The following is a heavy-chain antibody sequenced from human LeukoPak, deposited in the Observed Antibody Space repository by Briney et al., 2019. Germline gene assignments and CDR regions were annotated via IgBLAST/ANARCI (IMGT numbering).Heavy chain of an antibody. D-gene: IGHD2-21*02. V-gene: IGHV1-69*01. J-gene: IGHJ5*02. CDR3: AREHYCGGDCYGWFDP. CDR2: IIPIFGTA. CDR1: GGTFSSYA. Sequence: SVKVSCKASGGTFSSYAISWVRQAPGQGLEWMGGIIPIFGTANYAQKFQGRVTITADESTSTAYMELSSLRSEDTAVYYCAREHYCGGDCYGWFDPWGQGTLVTVSS.